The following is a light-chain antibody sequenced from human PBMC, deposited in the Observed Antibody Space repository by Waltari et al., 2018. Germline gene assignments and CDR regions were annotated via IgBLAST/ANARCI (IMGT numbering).Light chain of an antibody. CDR3: QQYNNWPQT. V-gene: IGKV3-15*01. J-gene: IGKJ1*01. CDR1: QSISSN. CDR2: DAS. Sequence: EIVMTQSPATLSVSPGERATLSCRASQSISSNLAWYQHRPGQAPRLLIYDASTRATGFPARFSGSGSGTEFTLTISSLQSEDFALYYCQQYNNWPQTFGQGTKVEIE.